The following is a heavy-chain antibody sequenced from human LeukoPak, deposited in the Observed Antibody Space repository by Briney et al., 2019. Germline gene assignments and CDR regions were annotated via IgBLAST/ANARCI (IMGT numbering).Heavy chain of an antibody. CDR1: GFTFSSYA. D-gene: IGHD3-22*01. CDR2: ISDDGSNK. CDR3: ARDGQYYDSSGYTDY. V-gene: IGHV3-30-3*01. Sequence: GGSLRLSCAASGFTFSSYAMHWVRQAPGKGLEWVAVISDDGSNKYYADSVKGRFTISRDNSKNTLYLQMNSLRAEDTAVYYCARDGQYYDSSGYTDYWGQGTLVTVSS. J-gene: IGHJ4*02.